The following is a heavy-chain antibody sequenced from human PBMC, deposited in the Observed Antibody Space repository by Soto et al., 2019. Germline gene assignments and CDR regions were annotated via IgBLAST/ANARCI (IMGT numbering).Heavy chain of an antibody. CDR2: IDPSDSYT. V-gene: IGHV5-10-1*01. CDR3: ARTVMPVGNLAAFDH. J-gene: IGHJ4*02. D-gene: IGHD7-27*01. Sequence: GESLKISCKASGYSFTSYWISWVRQMPGKGLEWMGRIDPSDSYTNYSPSLQGHVTISADKSITTAYLQWSSLKAPDTAVYFCARTVMPVGNLAAFDHWGQGVLVTVSS. CDR1: GYSFTSYW.